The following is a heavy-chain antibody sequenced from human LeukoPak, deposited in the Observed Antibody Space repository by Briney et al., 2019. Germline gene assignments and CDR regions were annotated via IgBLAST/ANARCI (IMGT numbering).Heavy chain of an antibody. CDR2: ISYDGSNQ. D-gene: IGHD4-17*01. V-gene: IGHV3-30*18. Sequence: GGSLRLSCAASGFTFSSYGLHWVRQAPGEGLEWVAVISYDGSNQHFADSVKGRFTISRDNAKNSLYLQMNSLRAEDTAVYYCAKELDGDPNFDYWGQGTLVTVSS. CDR1: GFTFSSYG. J-gene: IGHJ4*02. CDR3: AKELDGDPNFDY.